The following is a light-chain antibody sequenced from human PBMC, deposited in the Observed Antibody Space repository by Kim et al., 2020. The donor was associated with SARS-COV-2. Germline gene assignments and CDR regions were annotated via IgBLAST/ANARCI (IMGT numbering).Light chain of an antibody. CDR2: DAS. CDR3: QQRSNWPPT. Sequence: EIVLTQSPATLSLSPGERATLSCRASQSVSSYLAWYQQKPGQAPRLLIYDASNRATGIPARFSGSGSGTDFTLTISSLEPEDFAVYYCQQRSNWPPTFGAVTKLEI. J-gene: IGKJ4*01. CDR1: QSVSSY. V-gene: IGKV3-11*01.